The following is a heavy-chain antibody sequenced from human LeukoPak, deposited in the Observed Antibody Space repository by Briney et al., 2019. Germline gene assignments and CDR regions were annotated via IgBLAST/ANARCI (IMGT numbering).Heavy chain of an antibody. CDR1: GYSFTNYG. Sequence: ASVKVSCKASGYSFTNYGISWVRQAPGQGLEWMGWISAYNGYTHFAQKFQGRVTMTTDTSTSTAYMELRSLRSDDTAVYYCARGFPPRRNYDSSGYYSYYFDHWGRGTLVTVSS. CDR3: ARGFPPRRNYDSSGYYSYYFDH. V-gene: IGHV1-18*01. D-gene: IGHD3-22*01. CDR2: ISAYNGYT. J-gene: IGHJ4*02.